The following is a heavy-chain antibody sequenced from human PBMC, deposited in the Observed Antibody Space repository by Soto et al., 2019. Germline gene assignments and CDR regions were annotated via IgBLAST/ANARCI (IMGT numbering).Heavy chain of an antibody. V-gene: IGHV4-39*01. Sequence: QLQLQESGPGLVKPSETLSLTCTVSGGSISSSSYYWGWIRQPPGKGLEWIGSIYYSGSTYYNPSLKSRVTISVDTSKNQFSLKLSSVTAADTAVYYCASISSGYSGYPFDYWCQGTLVTVSS. CDR1: GGSISSSSYY. J-gene: IGHJ4*02. D-gene: IGHD5-12*01. CDR2: IYYSGST. CDR3: ASISSGYSGYPFDY.